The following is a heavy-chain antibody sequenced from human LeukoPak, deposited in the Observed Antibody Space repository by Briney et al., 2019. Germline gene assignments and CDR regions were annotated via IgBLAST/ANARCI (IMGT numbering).Heavy chain of an antibody. Sequence: GGSLRLSCAASGFSFSTDGMHWVRQAPGKGLEWVSFIRYDSTKKYFAESVKGRFTISRDNSKNTLYLEMNSLTVDDTAVYYCAREMTTGGRDYWGQGTLVTVSS. CDR3: AREMTTGGRDY. CDR2: IRYDSTKK. CDR1: GFSFSTDG. V-gene: IGHV3-30*02. D-gene: IGHD5-24*01. J-gene: IGHJ4*02.